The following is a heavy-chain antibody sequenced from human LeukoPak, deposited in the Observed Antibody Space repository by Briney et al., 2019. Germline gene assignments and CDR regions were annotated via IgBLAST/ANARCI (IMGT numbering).Heavy chain of an antibody. CDR2: ISYDGSNK. Sequence: GRSLRLSCAASGFTFSSYGMHWVRQAPGKGLEGVAVISYDGSNKYYADSVKGRFTISRDNSKNTLYLQMNSLRAEDTAVYYCAKEKRVDTAMVSSNYFDYWGQGTLVTVSS. J-gene: IGHJ4*02. D-gene: IGHD5-18*01. CDR3: AKEKRVDTAMVSSNYFDY. V-gene: IGHV3-30*18. CDR1: GFTFSSYG.